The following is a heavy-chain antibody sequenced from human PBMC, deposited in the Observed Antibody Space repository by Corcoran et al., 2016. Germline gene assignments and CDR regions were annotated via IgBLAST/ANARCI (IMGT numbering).Heavy chain of an antibody. CDR2: IMPISGIT. CDR3: ARDRYSDESGSFYESVD. J-gene: IGHJ4*02. D-gene: IGHD3-3*01. V-gene: IGHV1-69*17. Sequence: QVQLVQSGAEVKKPGSSVKVSCKASGGTFSTYAVSWMRQAPGQGLEWMGGIMPISGITKSAQKFQDRVTITADKSTSIVYMELSSLRSDDTAVYYCARDRYSDESGSFYESVDWGQGTLVTVSS. CDR1: GGTFSTYA.